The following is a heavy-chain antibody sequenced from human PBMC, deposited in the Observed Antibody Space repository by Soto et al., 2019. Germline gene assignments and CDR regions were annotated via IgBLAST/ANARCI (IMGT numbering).Heavy chain of an antibody. V-gene: IGHV4-4*02. CDR3: ARLLGGYCSGGSCYSSGGMDV. CDR1: GGSISSSNW. D-gene: IGHD2-15*01. J-gene: IGHJ6*02. CDR2: IYHSGST. Sequence: QVQLQESGPGLVKPSGTLSLTCAVSGGSISSSNWWSWVRQPPGKGLEWIGEIYHSGSTNYNPSLKSRVNISVDTSKNQFSLKLSSVTAADTAVYYCARLLGGYCSGGSCYSSGGMDVWGQGTTVTVSS.